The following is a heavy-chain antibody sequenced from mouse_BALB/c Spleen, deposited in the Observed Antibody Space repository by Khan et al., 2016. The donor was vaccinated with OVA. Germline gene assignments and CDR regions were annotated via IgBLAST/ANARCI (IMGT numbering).Heavy chain of an antibody. V-gene: IGHV1-7*01. CDR2: INPSTAYT. J-gene: IGHJ2*01. D-gene: IGHD1-1*01. Sequence: VQLQQSGAELAKPGASVKMSCKASGYTFINYWILWVKQRPGQGLEWIGYINPSTAYTEYNQNFKDQATLPADKSSRTAYMQLSSLTSEDSAVYYCARSGLRWDFDYWGQGTTLTVSS. CDR1: GYTFINYW. CDR3: ARSGLRWDFDY.